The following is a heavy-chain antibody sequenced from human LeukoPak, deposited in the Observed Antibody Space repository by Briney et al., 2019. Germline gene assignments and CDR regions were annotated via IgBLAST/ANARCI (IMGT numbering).Heavy chain of an antibody. Sequence: GGSLRLSCAASGFTFSSYSMNWVRQAPGKGLEWVSAISGSGGSTYYADSVKGRFTISRDNSKNTLYLQMNSLRAEDTAVYYCAKDSTYYDILTGYSPFDYWGQGTLVTVSS. CDR3: AKDSTYYDILTGYSPFDY. D-gene: IGHD3-9*01. CDR1: GFTFSSYS. J-gene: IGHJ4*02. V-gene: IGHV3-23*01. CDR2: ISGSGGST.